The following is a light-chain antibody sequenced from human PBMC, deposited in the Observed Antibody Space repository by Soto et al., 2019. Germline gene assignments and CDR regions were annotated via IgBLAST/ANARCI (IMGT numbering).Light chain of an antibody. CDR3: QSYDSGLVGLI. CDR1: SSNIGSNY. V-gene: IGLV1-47*02. CDR2: DDN. J-gene: IGLJ2*01. Sequence: QSVLTQPPSASGTPGQRVTISCSGSSSNIGSNYVYWYQQLPGTAPKLLVFDDNQRPSGVPDRFSDSKSGTSASLAISGLRSEDEADYYCQSYDSGLVGLIFGAGTKLTVL.